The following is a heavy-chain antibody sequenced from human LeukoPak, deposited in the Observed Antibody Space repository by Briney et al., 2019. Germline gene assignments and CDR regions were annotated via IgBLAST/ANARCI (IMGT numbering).Heavy chain of an antibody. J-gene: IGHJ6*02. CDR3: ASSSSGWASYGMDV. V-gene: IGHV4-4*02. CDR1: GGSISSINW. D-gene: IGHD6-25*01. Sequence: PSETLSLTCVVSGGSISSINWWSWVRQPPGKGLEWIGEIYHSGSTNYNPSLKSRVTISVDKSKNQFSLKLSSVTAADTAVYYCASSSSGWASYGMDVWGQGTTVTVSS. CDR2: IYHSGST.